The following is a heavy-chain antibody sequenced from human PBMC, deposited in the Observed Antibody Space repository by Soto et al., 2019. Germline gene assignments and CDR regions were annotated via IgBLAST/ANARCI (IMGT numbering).Heavy chain of an antibody. CDR1: GFTFSSYA. CDR3: AKKMGYCSGGSCHDYYYYMDV. J-gene: IGHJ6*03. Sequence: GGSLRLSCAASGFTFSSYAMSWVRQAPGKGLEWVSAISGSGGSTYYADSVKGRFTISRDNSKNTLYRQMNSLRAEDTAVYYCAKKMGYCSGGSCHDYYYYMDVWGKGTTVTVSS. CDR2: ISGSGGST. D-gene: IGHD2-15*01. V-gene: IGHV3-23*01.